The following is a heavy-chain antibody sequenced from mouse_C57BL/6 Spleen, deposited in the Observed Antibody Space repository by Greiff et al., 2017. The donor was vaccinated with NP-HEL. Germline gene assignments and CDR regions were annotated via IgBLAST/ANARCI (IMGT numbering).Heavy chain of an antibody. Sequence: DVKLVESGGGLVKPGGSLKLSCAASGFTFSSYAMSWVRQTPEKRLEWVATISDGGSYTYYPDNVKGRFTISRDNAKNNLYLQMSHLKSEDTAMYYCAREGSTTAFDYWGQGTTLTVSS. CDR1: GFTFSSYA. J-gene: IGHJ2*01. V-gene: IGHV5-4*01. CDR3: AREGSTTAFDY. D-gene: IGHD1-2*01. CDR2: ISDGGSYT.